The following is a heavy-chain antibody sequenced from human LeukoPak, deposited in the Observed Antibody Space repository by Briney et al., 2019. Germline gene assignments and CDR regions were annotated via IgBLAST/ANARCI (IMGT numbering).Heavy chain of an antibody. CDR1: GGSISSYY. D-gene: IGHD6-13*01. V-gene: IGHV4-59*01. J-gene: IGHJ4*02. CDR3: ARIAAAGRPFDY. Sequence: SETLSLTCTVSGGSISSYYWSWIRQPPGKGLEWIGYIYYSGSTNYNPSLKSRVTVSVDTSKNQFSLKLSSVTAADTAVYYCARIAAAGRPFDYWGQGTLVTVSS. CDR2: IYYSGST.